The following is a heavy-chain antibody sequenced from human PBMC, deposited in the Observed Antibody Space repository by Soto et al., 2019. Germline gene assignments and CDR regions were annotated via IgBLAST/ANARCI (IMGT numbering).Heavy chain of an antibody. CDR2: IYYSGST. D-gene: IGHD2-21*02. CDR3: ALQGRLTLYCGGDCNDAFDI. V-gene: IGHV4-59*08. Sequence: SETLSLTCTVSGGSISSYYWSWIRQPPGKGLEWIGYIYYSGSTNYNPSLKSRVTISVDTSKNQFSLKLSSVTAADTAVYYCALQGRLTLYCGGDCNDAFDIWGQGTMVTVSS. J-gene: IGHJ3*02. CDR1: GGSISSYY.